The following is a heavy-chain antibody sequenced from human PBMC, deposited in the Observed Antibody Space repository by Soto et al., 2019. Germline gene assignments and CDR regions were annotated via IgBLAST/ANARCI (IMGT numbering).Heavy chain of an antibody. J-gene: IGHJ5*02. CDR1: GGSVSSGSYY. D-gene: IGHD6-25*01. Sequence: SETLSLTCTVSGGSVSSGSYYWSWIRQPPGKGLGWIGYIYYSGSTNYNPSLKSRVTISVDTSKNQFSLKLSSVTAADTAVYYCAREAAGILNWFDPWGQGTLVTVSS. V-gene: IGHV4-61*01. CDR3: AREAAGILNWFDP. CDR2: IYYSGST.